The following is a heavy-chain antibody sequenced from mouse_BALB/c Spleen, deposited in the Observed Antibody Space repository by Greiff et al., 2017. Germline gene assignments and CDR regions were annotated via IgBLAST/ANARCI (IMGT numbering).Heavy chain of an antibody. V-gene: IGHV1-7*01. Sequence: QVQLQQSGAELAKPGASVKMSCKASGYTFTSYWMHWVKQRPGQGLEWIGYINPSTGYTEYNQKFKDKATLTADKSSSTAYMQLSSLTSEDSAVYYCASCLPYYGHAMDYWGQGTSVTVSS. CDR1: GYTFTSYW. CDR2: INPSTGYT. CDR3: ASCLPYYGHAMDY. J-gene: IGHJ4*01. D-gene: IGHD1-2*01.